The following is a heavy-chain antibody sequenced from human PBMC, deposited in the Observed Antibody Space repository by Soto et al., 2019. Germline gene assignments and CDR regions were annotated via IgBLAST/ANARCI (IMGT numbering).Heavy chain of an antibody. CDR1: GGSISSGDYY. J-gene: IGHJ5*02. CDR2: IYYSGST. CDR3: ASYHCSGGSCYPFNWFDP. V-gene: IGHV4-30-4*01. Sequence: PSETLSRTCTVSGGSISSGDYYWSWILQPPGKGLEWIGYIYYSGSTYYNPSLKSRVTISVDTSKNQFSLKLSSVTAADTAVYYCASYHCSGGSCYPFNWFDPWGQGTLVTVSS. D-gene: IGHD2-15*01.